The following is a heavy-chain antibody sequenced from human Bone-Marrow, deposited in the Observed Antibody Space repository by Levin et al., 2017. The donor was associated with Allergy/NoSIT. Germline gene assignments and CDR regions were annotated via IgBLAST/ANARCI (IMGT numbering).Heavy chain of an antibody. CDR2: IYSGGPT. J-gene: IGHJ6*02. D-gene: IGHD5-18*01. V-gene: IGHV3-53*01. CDR1: GLTVRDNY. Sequence: PGESLKISCAASGLTVRDNYMIWVRQAPGKGLEWVSLIYSGGPTYYTDSVKGRFTISRDNSKNILYLQMNSLRAEDTAIYYCATTAPVYYYGMDVWGQGTTVTVSS. CDR3: ATTAPVYYYGMDV.